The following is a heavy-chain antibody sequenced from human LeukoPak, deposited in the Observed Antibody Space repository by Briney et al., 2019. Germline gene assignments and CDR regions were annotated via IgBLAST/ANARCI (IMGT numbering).Heavy chain of an antibody. Sequence: SETLSLTCTVSGGSISSRSYYWGWIRQPPGKGLEWIGSIYSSGSTYFNPSLKSRVTISVDTSKNQFSLKLSSVTATDTAVYYCARHVSGYSYGYSDYWGQGILVTVSS. CDR3: ARHVSGYSYGYSDY. CDR1: GGSISSRSYY. J-gene: IGHJ4*02. D-gene: IGHD5-18*01. V-gene: IGHV4-39*01. CDR2: IYSSGST.